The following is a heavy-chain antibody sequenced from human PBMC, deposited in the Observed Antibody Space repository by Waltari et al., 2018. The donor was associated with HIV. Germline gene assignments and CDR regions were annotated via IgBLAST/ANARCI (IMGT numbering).Heavy chain of an antibody. CDR3: ATRPPYRMADVRDWFDP. Sequence: VQLHESGPGLVKPSGTLSLPCAVSGGSISGTNWWTWVRQPPGKGMEWIGEIYHDGSIKYNPSLQSRVTISIDKSKNQFSLNLSSATAADTAIYYCATRPPYRMADVRDWFDPWGQGTLVIVSS. V-gene: IGHV4-4*02. D-gene: IGHD3-16*02. J-gene: IGHJ5*02. CDR1: GGSISGTNW. CDR2: IYHDGSI.